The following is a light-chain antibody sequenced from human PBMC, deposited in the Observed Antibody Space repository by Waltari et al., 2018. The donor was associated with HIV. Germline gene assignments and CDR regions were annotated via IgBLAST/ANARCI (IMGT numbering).Light chain of an antibody. V-gene: IGLV3-21*04. CDR3: QVWDSGTYFLV. CDR1: DIDTKR. Sequence: SYVLTQPPSVSVAPGKTARITCWGNDIDTKRVHWYQQRPGQAPMLVIHDDSDRPSGIPERFSGSNSGNTATLTITRVEAGDEADYWCQVWDSGTYFLVFGGGTKLTVL. J-gene: IGLJ2*01. CDR2: DDS.